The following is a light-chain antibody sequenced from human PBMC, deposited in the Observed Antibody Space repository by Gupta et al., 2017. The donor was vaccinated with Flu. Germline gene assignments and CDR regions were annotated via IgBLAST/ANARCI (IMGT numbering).Light chain of an antibody. CDR2: EAS. V-gene: IGKV3-15*01. J-gene: IGKJ4*01. Sequence: EIVMTQSPATLSVSPGERATLSCRASQSVASNLGWYQQKPGQAPRLLIYEASTRATGIPARFSGSGYGTEFTLTISSLQSEDFAVYYCQQYNNWPPLTFGGGTKVEIK. CDR1: QSVASN. CDR3: QQYNNWPPLT.